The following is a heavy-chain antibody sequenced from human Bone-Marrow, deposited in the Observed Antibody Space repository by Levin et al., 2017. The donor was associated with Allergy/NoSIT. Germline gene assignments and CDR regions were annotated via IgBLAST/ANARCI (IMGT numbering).Heavy chain of an antibody. CDR3: SRRHHYYDSSGYYGSHAFDI. V-gene: IGHV1-2*02. CDR1: GYSFTGFY. CDR2: ISPNSGGT. D-gene: IGHD3-22*01. J-gene: IGHJ3*02. Sequence: AASVKVSCKASGYSFTGFYLHWIRQAPRQGLEWMGWISPNSGGTNYAQKFQGRVTMSRDTSISTAYMELSRLRSDDTAVYYCSRRHHYYDSSGYYGSHAFDIWGQGTMVTVSS.